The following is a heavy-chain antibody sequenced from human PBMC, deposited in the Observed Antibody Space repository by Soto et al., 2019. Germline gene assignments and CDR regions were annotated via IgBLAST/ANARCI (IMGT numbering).Heavy chain of an antibody. J-gene: IGHJ6*02. CDR3: ARGFLEWLSGAYYYYGMDV. Sequence: SETLSLTCAVSGGSISSSNWWSWVRQPPGKGLEWIGEIYHSGSSNYNPSLKSRVTISVDKSTNQFSLKLSSMTAADTAVYYCARGFLEWLSGAYYYYGMDVWGQGTTVTVSS. CDR2: IYHSGSS. CDR1: GGSISSSNW. V-gene: IGHV4-4*02. D-gene: IGHD3-3*01.